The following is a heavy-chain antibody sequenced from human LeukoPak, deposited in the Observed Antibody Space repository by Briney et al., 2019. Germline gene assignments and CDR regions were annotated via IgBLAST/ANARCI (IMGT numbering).Heavy chain of an antibody. CDR2: IYHSGST. Sequence: PSETLSLTCAVSGYSISSGYYWGWIRQPPGKGLEWIGSIYHSGSTYYNPSLKSRVTISVDTSKNQFSLKLSSVTAADTAVYYCARDPSCSGGSCYPPLKWFDPWGQGTLVTVSS. D-gene: IGHD2-15*01. CDR1: GYSISSGYY. V-gene: IGHV4-38-2*02. J-gene: IGHJ5*02. CDR3: ARDPSCSGGSCYPPLKWFDP.